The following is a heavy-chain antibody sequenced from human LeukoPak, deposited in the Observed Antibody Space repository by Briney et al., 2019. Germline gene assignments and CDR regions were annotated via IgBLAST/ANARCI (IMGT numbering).Heavy chain of an antibody. CDR3: AGSEVVVEGYFDY. D-gene: IGHD2-15*01. J-gene: IGHJ4*02. Sequence: GASVKVSCKASGYTFTGYYMHWVRQAPGQGLEWMGWINPNSGGTNYAQKFQGRVTMTRDTSISTAYMELSRLRSDDTAVYYCAGSEVVVEGYFDYWGQGTLVTVSS. CDR1: GYTFTGYY. V-gene: IGHV1-2*02. CDR2: INPNSGGT.